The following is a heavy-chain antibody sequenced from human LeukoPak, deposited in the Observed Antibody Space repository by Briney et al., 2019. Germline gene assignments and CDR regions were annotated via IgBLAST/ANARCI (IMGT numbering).Heavy chain of an antibody. CDR2: ISSSSSYI. Sequence: GGSLRLSCAASGFTFSSYSMNWVRQAPGKGLEWVSSISSSSSYIYYADSVKGRFIISRDNAKNSLYLQMNSLRAEDTAVYYCARAGLGRYCSGGSCYSAFDYWGQGTLVTVSS. V-gene: IGHV3-21*01. CDR1: GFTFSSYS. J-gene: IGHJ4*02. D-gene: IGHD2-15*01. CDR3: ARAGLGRYCSGGSCYSAFDY.